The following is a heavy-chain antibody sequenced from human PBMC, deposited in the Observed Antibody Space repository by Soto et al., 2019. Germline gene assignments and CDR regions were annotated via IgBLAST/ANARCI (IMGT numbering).Heavy chain of an antibody. CDR2: IYYSGST. Sequence: SETLSLTCTVSGGSISSGGYYWSWIRQHPGKGLEWIGYIYYSGSTYYNPSLKSRVTISVDTSKNQFSLKLSSVTAADTAVYYCARGKRVAAAGTSSSWFDPWGQGTLVTVSS. CDR3: ARGKRVAAAGTSSSWFDP. CDR1: GGSISSGGYY. V-gene: IGHV4-31*03. D-gene: IGHD6-13*01. J-gene: IGHJ5*02.